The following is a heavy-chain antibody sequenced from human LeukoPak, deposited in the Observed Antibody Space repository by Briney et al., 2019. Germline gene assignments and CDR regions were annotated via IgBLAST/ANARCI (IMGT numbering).Heavy chain of an antibody. CDR3: VRLNIVVVPAAMAGYWFDP. J-gene: IGHJ5*02. D-gene: IGHD2-2*01. CDR2: IIPIFGTA. CDR1: GGTFSSYA. Sequence: AASVKVSCKASGGTFSSYAISWVRQAPGQGLEWMGGIIPIFGTANYAQKFQGRVTITTDESTSTAYMELSSLRSEDTAVYYCVRLNIVVVPAAMAGYWFDPWGQGTLVTVSS. V-gene: IGHV1-69*05.